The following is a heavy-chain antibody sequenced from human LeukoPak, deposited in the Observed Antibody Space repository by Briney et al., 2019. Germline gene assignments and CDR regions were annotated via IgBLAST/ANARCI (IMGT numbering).Heavy chain of an antibody. V-gene: IGHV1-2*02. Sequence: ASVKVSCKAPGYTFTGYYMHWVRQAPGQGLEWMGWINPNSGGTNYAQKFQGRVTMTRDTSISTAYMELSRLRSDDTAVYYCARVAFSGSYWGAFDYWGQGTLVTVSS. D-gene: IGHD1-26*01. J-gene: IGHJ4*02. CDR1: GYTFTGYY. CDR3: ARVAFSGSYWGAFDY. CDR2: INPNSGGT.